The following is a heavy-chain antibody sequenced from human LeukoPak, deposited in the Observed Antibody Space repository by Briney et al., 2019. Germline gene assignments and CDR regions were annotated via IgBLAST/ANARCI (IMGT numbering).Heavy chain of an antibody. V-gene: IGHV3-23*01. CDR1: GFTFSSYT. Sequence: GGSLRLSCAASGFTFSSYTMSWVRQAPGKGLEWVSVISGSGGNTYYADSVKGRFTISRDNSKSTVDLQMKSLRAEDTAVYYCAKDNEVVPAATDYWGQGTLVTVSS. CDR3: AKDNEVVPAATDY. J-gene: IGHJ4*02. D-gene: IGHD2-2*01. CDR2: ISGSGGNT.